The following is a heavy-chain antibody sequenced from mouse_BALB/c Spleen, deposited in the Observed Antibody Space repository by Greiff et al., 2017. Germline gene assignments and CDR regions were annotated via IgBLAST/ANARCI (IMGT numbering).Heavy chain of an antibody. CDR3: ARGGYGFDY. CDR1: GFTFSSYA. Sequence: EVMLVESGGGLVKPGGSLKLSCAASGFTFSSYAMSWVRQTPEKRLEWVASISSGGSTYYPDSVKGRFTIPRDNARNILYLQMSSLRSEDTAMYYCARGGYGFDYWGQGTTLTVSS. V-gene: IGHV5-6-5*01. D-gene: IGHD1-1*02. J-gene: IGHJ2*01. CDR2: ISSGGST.